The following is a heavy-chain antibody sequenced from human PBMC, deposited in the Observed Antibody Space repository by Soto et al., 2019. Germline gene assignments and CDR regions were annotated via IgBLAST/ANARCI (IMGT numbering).Heavy chain of an antibody. V-gene: IGHV4-59*01. D-gene: IGHD6-13*01. CDR1: GGSISSYY. J-gene: IGHJ6*03. CDR2: IYYSGST. CDR3: GRVSSGYFSYYYNMDV. Sequence: SETLSLTCTVSGGSISSYYWSWIRQPPGKGLEWIGYIYYSGSTNYNPSLKSRVTISVDTSKNQFSLKLSSVTAADTAVYYCGRVSSGYFSYYYNMDVGGKGTTVTVP.